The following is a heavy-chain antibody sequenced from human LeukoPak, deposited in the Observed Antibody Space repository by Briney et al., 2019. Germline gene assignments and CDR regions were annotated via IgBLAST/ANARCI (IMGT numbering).Heavy chain of an antibody. Sequence: ASVKVSCKASGYTFTSYYIYWVRQAPGQGLECMGIINPSGGSTNYAQKFQGRVTMTRDTSTSTAYMELSSLRSEDTAVYYCARIVVVPAAILGYYYGMDVWGQGTTVTVSS. CDR2: INPSGGST. J-gene: IGHJ6*02. D-gene: IGHD2-2*02. CDR3: ARIVVVPAAILGYYYGMDV. CDR1: GYTFTSYY. V-gene: IGHV1-46*01.